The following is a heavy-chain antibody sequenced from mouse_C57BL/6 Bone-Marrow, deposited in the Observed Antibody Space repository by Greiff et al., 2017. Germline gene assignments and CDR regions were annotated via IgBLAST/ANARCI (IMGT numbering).Heavy chain of an antibody. Sequence: QVQLQQSGAELARPGASVKLSCKASGYTFTSYGISWVKQRTGQGLEWIGEIYPRSGNTYYNEKFKGKATLTADKSSSTAYMELSSLTSEDSAVYFCARRRRLVDDMDYWGQGTSVTVSS. CDR2: IYPRSGNT. J-gene: IGHJ4*01. CDR1: GYTFTSYG. D-gene: IGHD1-1*01. V-gene: IGHV1-81*01. CDR3: ARRRRLVDDMDY.